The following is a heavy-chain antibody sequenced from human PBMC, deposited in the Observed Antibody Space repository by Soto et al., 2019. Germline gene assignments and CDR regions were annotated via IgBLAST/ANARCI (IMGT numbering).Heavy chain of an antibody. CDR2: MNPNSGNT. CDR3: ASERSYGLDY. D-gene: IGHD5-18*01. V-gene: IGHV1-8*01. Sequence: QVQLVQSGAEVKKPGASVKVSCKASGYTFTSYDINWVRQATGQGLEWMGWMNPNSGNTVYAQKSQGRVATTRNPSLSTAYMELSSLRSADTAVYYSASERSYGLDYWGQGTLVTVSS. CDR1: GYTFTSYD. J-gene: IGHJ4*02.